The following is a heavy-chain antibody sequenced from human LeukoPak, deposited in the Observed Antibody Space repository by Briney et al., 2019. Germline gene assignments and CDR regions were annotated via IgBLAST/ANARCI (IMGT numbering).Heavy chain of an antibody. D-gene: IGHD6-19*01. CDR3: AKAGVAGSYYYYYYYMDV. CDR2: IYTSGST. CDR1: GGSISSYY. J-gene: IGHJ6*03. V-gene: IGHV4-4*09. Sequence: PSETLSLTCTVPGGSISSYYWSWIRQPPGKGLEWIGYIYTSGSTNYNPSLKSRVTISVDTSKNQFSLKLSSVTAADTAVYYCAKAGVAGSYYYYYYYMDVWGKGTTVTVSS.